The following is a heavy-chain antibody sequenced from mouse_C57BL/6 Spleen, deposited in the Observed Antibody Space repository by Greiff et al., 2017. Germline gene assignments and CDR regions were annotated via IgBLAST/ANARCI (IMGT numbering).Heavy chain of an antibody. J-gene: IGHJ3*01. CDR2: ISSGSSTI. CDR3: ARGGFRITTVVATRAWFAY. Sequence: EVQRVESGGGLVKPGGSLKLSCAASGFTFSDYGMHWVRQAPEKGLEWVAYISSGSSTIYYADTVKGRFTIARDNAKNTLFLQMTSLRSEDTAMYYCARGGFRITTVVATRAWFAYWGQGTLVTVSA. D-gene: IGHD1-1*01. V-gene: IGHV5-17*01. CDR1: GFTFSDYG.